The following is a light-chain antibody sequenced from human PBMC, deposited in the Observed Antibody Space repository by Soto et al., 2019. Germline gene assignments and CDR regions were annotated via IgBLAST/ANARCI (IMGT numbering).Light chain of an antibody. CDR1: SSDVGSYNL. V-gene: IGLV2-23*01. Sequence: QSALTQPASVSGSPGQSIAISCTGTSSDVGSYNLVSWYQQHPGKAPKLFIYEGSKRPSGVSNRFSASKSDNTASLTISGLQAEDEADYYCCSYAGSSTWVFGGGTKLTVL. CDR3: CSYAGSSTWV. J-gene: IGLJ3*02. CDR2: EGS.